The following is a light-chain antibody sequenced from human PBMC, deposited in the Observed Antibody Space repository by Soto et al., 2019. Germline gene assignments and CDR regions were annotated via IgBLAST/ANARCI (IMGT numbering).Light chain of an antibody. Sequence: DRQMPKSPSSLSASVGARVTITCQARQDVSNYLNWYQQKLGKHPKRLIYDASNLETGVPSRFSGSGSGTYCSFTISSLQPDDFATHDRKQYSNLITFGKSRRLAIK. CDR3: KQYSNLIT. CDR1: QDVSNY. V-gene: IGKV1-33*01. CDR2: DAS. J-gene: IGKJ5*01.